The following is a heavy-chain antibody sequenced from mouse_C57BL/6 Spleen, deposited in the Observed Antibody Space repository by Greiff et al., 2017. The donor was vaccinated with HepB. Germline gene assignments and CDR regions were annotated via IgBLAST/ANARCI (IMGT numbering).Heavy chain of an antibody. V-gene: IGHV1-80*01. CDR2: IYPGDGDT. CDR3: ARKGIYYGSLDY. Sequence: VMLVESGAELVKPGASVKISCKASGYAFSSYWMNWVKQRPGKGLEWIGQIYPGDGDTNYNGKFKGKATLTADKSSSTAYMQLSSLTSEDSAVYFCARKGIYYGSLDYWGQGTTLTVSS. D-gene: IGHD1-1*01. J-gene: IGHJ2*01. CDR1: GYAFSSYW.